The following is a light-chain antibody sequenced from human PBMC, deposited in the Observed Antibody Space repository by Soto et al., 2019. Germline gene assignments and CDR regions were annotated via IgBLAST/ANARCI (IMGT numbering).Light chain of an antibody. CDR3: QQYNTYRT. CDR2: DAS. V-gene: IGKV1-5*01. J-gene: IGKJ1*01. Sequence: DIQMTQSPSTLSACVGDRVTITCRASQSISNWLAWYQQKPGKAPNLLIYDASSLESGVPSRFSGSGSGTEFTLTISSLQPDDFATYYCQQYNTYRTFGQGTKVDIK. CDR1: QSISNW.